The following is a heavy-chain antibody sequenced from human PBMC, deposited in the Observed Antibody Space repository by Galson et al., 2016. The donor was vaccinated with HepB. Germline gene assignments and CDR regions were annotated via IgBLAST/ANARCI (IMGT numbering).Heavy chain of an antibody. J-gene: IGHJ3*01. CDR2: IYSDGST. CDR3: ARDSTAPFRAGY. Sequence: SLRLSCAASGFTVSSNYMIWVRQAPWKGLEWVSVIYSDGSTHYADSVKGRFSISRDNSKNTLYLQMNSLRGEDTAVYYCARDSTAPFRAGYWGQGTVVAVSS. V-gene: IGHV3-66*01. D-gene: IGHD1-14*01. CDR1: GFTVSSNY.